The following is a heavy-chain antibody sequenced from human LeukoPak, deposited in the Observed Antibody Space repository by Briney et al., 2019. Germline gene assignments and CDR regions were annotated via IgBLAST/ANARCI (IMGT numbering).Heavy chain of an antibody. CDR3: ARLGRYYVDTAMVGSFDY. CDR2: IYYSGST. CDR1: GGSISSSSYY. V-gene: IGHV4-39*01. Sequence: SETLSLTCTVSGGSISSSSYYWGWIRQPPGKGLEWIGSIYYSGSTYYNPSLKSRVTISVDTSKNQFSLKLSSVTAADAAVYYCARLGRYYVDTAMVGSFDYWGQGTLVTVSS. J-gene: IGHJ4*02. D-gene: IGHD5-18*01.